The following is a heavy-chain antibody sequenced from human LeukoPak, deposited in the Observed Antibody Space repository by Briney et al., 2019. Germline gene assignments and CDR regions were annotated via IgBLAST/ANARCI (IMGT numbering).Heavy chain of an antibody. D-gene: IGHD6-19*01. Sequence: PGGSLRLSCAASGFTFSDLWVHWVRHAPGKGRVWVSRINSGGTVTNYADSVQGRLTISRDNAKNTLYLQMNSLRAEDTAVYYCANPAVAGTLDYWGQGTLVTVSS. CDR2: INSGGTVT. CDR1: GFTFSDLW. V-gene: IGHV3-74*01. CDR3: ANPAVAGTLDY. J-gene: IGHJ4*02.